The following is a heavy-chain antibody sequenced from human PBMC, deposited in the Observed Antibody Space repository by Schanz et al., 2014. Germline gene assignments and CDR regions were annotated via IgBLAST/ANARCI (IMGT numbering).Heavy chain of an antibody. CDR1: GGTFSSFG. J-gene: IGHJ5*02. CDR2: MQPDSGKT. V-gene: IGHV1-8*01. CDR3: ARGQRRTIGRPFGP. Sequence: QVHLVQSGAEGKKPGSSVKVSCKASGGTFSSFGINWVRQAIGQGPEWMGWMQPDSGKTHYAEKFQGRVAMTRDVSISTAYMELSSLASEDTAVYYCARGQRRTIGRPFGPWGQGTLVTVSS. D-gene: IGHD6-25*01.